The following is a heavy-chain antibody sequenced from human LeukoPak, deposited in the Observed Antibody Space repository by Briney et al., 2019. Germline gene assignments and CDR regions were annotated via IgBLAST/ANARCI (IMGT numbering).Heavy chain of an antibody. CDR1: GGSFSGYY. CDR3: ASLLTGPYGSGSYPNYMDV. Sequence: SETLSLTCAVYGGSFSGYYWNWIRQAPGKGLEWIGEINHSGSTRYNPSLKSRLTMSVDTSRNQFSLNLDSVTAADTAVYYCASLLTGPYGSGSYPNYMDVWGKGTTVTVSS. CDR2: INHSGST. D-gene: IGHD3-10*01. J-gene: IGHJ6*03. V-gene: IGHV4-34*01.